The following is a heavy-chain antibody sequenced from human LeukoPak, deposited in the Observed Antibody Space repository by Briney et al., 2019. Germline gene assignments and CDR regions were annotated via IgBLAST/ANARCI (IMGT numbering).Heavy chain of an antibody. D-gene: IGHD2-8*01. V-gene: IGHV1-46*01. J-gene: IGHJ6*02. CDR2: INPSGGST. CDR3: AREDVVLVDAVRYYYYGMDV. Sequence: ASVNVTYKASGYNFISYYMHWVRQAPGQGLEWMGIINPSGGSTSYAQKFQDRVTMTRDTSTSTVYMELRSLKSEETAVYYCAREDVVLVDAVRYYYYGMDVWGQGTTVTVSS. CDR1: GYNFISYY.